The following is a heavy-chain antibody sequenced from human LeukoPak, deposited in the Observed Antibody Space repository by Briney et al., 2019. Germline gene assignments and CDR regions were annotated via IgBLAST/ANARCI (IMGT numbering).Heavy chain of an antibody. CDR3: ARQNSSSRRPGAVGAFDI. D-gene: IGHD6-6*01. J-gene: IGHJ3*02. Sequence: SETLSLTCTVSGGSISSSSYYWGWIRQPPGKGLEWIGSIYYSGSTYYNPSLKSRVTISVDTSKNQFSLKLSSVTAADTAVYYCARQNSSSRRPGAVGAFDIWGQGTMVTVSS. CDR1: GGSISSSSYY. CDR2: IYYSGST. V-gene: IGHV4-39*01.